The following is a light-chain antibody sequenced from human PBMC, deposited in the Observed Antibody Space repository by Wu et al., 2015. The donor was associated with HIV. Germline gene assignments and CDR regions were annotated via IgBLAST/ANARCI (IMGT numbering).Light chain of an antibody. CDR3: QQYYKWPPLT. CDR1: QDVSRD. CDR2: DAS. J-gene: IGKJ4*01. V-gene: IGKV1D-13*01. Sequence: AIQLTQSPSSLSASVGDTVTITCRASQDVSRDLAWYQHKAGKSPVLLIFDASTLRSGVPSRFSGSGSGTEFTLTISSPQSEDFAVYYCQQYYKWPPLTFGGGTRVEIK.